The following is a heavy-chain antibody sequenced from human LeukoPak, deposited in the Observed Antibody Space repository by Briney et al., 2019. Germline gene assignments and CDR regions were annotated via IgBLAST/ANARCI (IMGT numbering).Heavy chain of an antibody. J-gene: IGHJ5*02. CDR3: AHTGSAHGDDWFDP. Sequence: SGPTLAKPTETLMLTCTFSGFSLNTRGVGVGWIRQAPGKALEWLALISRDDDRRYSPSLKSRLTITKDTSKNQVALTLANLDPVDTATYYCAHTGSAHGDDWFDPWGQGTLVTVSS. V-gene: IGHV2-5*02. CDR1: GFSLNTRGVG. CDR2: ISRDDDR. D-gene: IGHD7-27*01.